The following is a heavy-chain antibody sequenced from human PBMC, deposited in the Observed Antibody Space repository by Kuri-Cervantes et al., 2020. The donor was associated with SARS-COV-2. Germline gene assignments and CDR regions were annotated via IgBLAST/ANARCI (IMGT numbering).Heavy chain of an antibody. V-gene: IGHV3-30*04. CDR3: AKSGGYYFDY. Sequence: GRSLRLSCAASGFTFSRHNMHWVRQAPGKGLEWVAVISYDGSNKYYADSVKGRFTISRGNSKNTLYLQMNSLRAEDTAVYYGAKSGGYYFDYWGQGTLVTVSS. J-gene: IGHJ4*02. D-gene: IGHD1-26*01. CDR2: ISYDGSNK. CDR1: GFTFSRHN.